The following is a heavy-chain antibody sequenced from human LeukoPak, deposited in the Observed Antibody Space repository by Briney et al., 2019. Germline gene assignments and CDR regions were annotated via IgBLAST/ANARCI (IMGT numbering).Heavy chain of an antibody. CDR1: GGSISSYC. Sequence: SETLSLTCTVSGGSISSYCWSWIRQSPGKGLEWIGYIYYSGSTNYNPSLKSRVTISVDTSKNQFSLKLSSVTAADTAVYYCARPRGYSYNDAFDIWGQGTMVTVSS. D-gene: IGHD5-18*01. J-gene: IGHJ3*02. CDR3: ARPRGYSYNDAFDI. CDR2: IYYSGST. V-gene: IGHV4-59*01.